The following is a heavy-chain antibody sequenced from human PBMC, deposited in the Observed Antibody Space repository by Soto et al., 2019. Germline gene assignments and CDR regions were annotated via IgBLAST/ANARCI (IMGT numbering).Heavy chain of an antibody. V-gene: IGHV4-39*01. Sequence: SETLSLTCTVSGGSISSSSYYWGWIRQPTGKGLEWIGSIYYSGSTYYNTSLESRVTISVDTSKNQFSLKLSSVTAADTAVYYCASSRDRGSCCSGCYRGGIGYWGQGTLVTVSS. D-gene: IGHD3-3*01. J-gene: IGHJ4*02. CDR1: GGSISSSSYY. CDR3: ASSRDRGSCCSGCYRGGIGY. CDR2: IYYSGST.